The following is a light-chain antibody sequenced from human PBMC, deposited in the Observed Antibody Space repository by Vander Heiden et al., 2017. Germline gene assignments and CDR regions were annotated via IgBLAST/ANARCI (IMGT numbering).Light chain of an antibody. CDR2: LGS. Sequence: IVLTQSPLSLPVTPGEPASISCRSSQSLLHSNGYNYLDWYLQKPGQSPHLLIYLGSNRASGVPDRFTGSGSGTDFILKISRVEDEDVGTYYCMQSLQTSALTFGGGTKVEIK. V-gene: IGKV2-28*01. CDR1: QSLLHSNGYNY. J-gene: IGKJ4*01. CDR3: MQSLQTSALT.